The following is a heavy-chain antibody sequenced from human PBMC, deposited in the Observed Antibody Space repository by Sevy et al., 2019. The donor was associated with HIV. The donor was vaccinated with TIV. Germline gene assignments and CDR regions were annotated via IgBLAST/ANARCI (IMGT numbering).Heavy chain of an antibody. Sequence: GGSLRLSCAVSGFSFSHYAFHWVRQAPGKGLEWVSLISYDGTYKYYADSVKGRFTIPRDNSKNILYLQMNSLRGNDTAVYYCARVAVSYCTNDCYHRFDYWGPGALVTVSS. CDR3: ARVAVSYCTNDCYHRFDY. V-gene: IGHV3-30-3*01. CDR2: ISYDGTYK. D-gene: IGHD2-8*01. CDR1: GFSFSHYA. J-gene: IGHJ4*02.